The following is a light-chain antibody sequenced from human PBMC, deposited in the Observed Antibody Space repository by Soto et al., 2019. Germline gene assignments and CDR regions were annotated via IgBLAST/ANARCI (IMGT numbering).Light chain of an antibody. Sequence: QSVLTQPPSASGSPGQSVTISCTGTSSDVGAYNYVSWYQHHPGKAPKLMIYEVYKRPSGVPDRFSGSKSGNTASLTVSGLQAEDEADYYCTSPAGTDNFPYVFRTGTKLTVL. J-gene: IGLJ1*01. CDR3: TSPAGTDNFPYV. V-gene: IGLV2-8*01. CDR1: SSDVGAYNY. CDR2: EVY.